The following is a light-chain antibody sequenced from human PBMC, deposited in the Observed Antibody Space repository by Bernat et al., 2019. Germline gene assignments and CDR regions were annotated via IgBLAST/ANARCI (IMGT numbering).Light chain of an antibody. CDR2: QDD. Sequence: SYELTQPPSVSVSPGQTASITCSGDKLGSKYTCWYQQKPGQSPVVVIYQDDKRPSGIPERFSGSHSGNTATLTISGAQAMDEADYYCQAWDSSTGVFGGGTKLTV. V-gene: IGLV3-1*01. CDR3: QAWDSSTGV. J-gene: IGLJ3*02. CDR1: KLGSKY.